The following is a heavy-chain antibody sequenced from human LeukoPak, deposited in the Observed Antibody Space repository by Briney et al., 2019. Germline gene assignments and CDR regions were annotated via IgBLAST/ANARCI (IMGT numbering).Heavy chain of an antibody. CDR1: GFTFSSYA. Sequence: GGSLRLSCAASGFTFSSYAMSWVRQAPGKGLEWVSAISGSGGSTYYADSVKGRFTISRDNSKNTLYLQMNSLRAEDTAVYYCAKERLDDIVATIFSERAFDIWGQGTMVTVSS. CDR3: AKERLDDIVATIFSERAFDI. CDR2: ISGSGGST. V-gene: IGHV3-23*01. J-gene: IGHJ3*02. D-gene: IGHD5-12*01.